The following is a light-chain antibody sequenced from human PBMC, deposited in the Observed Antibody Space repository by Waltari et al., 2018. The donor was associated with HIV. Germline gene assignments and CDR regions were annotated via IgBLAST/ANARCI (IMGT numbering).Light chain of an antibody. CDR2: EVT. CDR3: SSYTNINTVV. CDR1: TSHVGAYDY. J-gene: IGLJ2*01. V-gene: IGLV2-14*01. Sequence: QSALTQPASVSGSPGQSITMSCTGATSHVGAYDYVSWYQQNPGITPKLIIYEVTNRPSAVSNRCSGSKSGITASLTISGLQTEDEADYYCSSYTNINTVVFGGGTKLTVL.